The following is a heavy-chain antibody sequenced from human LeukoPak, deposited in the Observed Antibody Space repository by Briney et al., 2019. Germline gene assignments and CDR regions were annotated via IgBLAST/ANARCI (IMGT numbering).Heavy chain of an antibody. CDR1: GGSFSGYY. CDR2: INHSGST. D-gene: IGHD3-10*01. V-gene: IGHV4-34*01. CDR3: ARRGYYGSAN. Sequence: PSETLSLTCAVYGGSFSGYYWSWIRQPPGKGLEWIGEINHSGSTNYNPSLKSRVTISVDTSKNQFSLKLSSVTAADTAVYYCARRGYYGSANWGQGTLVTVSS. J-gene: IGHJ4*02.